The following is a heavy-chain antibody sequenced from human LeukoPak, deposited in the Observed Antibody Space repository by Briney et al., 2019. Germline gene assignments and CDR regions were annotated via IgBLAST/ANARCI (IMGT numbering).Heavy chain of an antibody. D-gene: IGHD5-18*01. Sequence: PGGSLRLSCAASGFTFGSYWMSWVRQAPGKGLEWVANIKQDGSEKYYVDSVKGRFTISRDNAKNSLYLQMNSLRAEDTAVYYCARALGGYSYALYYYYYMDVWGKGTTVTVSS. J-gene: IGHJ6*03. CDR2: IKQDGSEK. V-gene: IGHV3-7*01. CDR1: GFTFGSYW. CDR3: ARALGGYSYALYYYYYMDV.